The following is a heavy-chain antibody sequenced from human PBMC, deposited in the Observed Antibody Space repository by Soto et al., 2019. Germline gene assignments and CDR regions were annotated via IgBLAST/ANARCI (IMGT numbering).Heavy chain of an antibody. CDR3: ARETYGQLDY. Sequence: QVQLVQSGAEVKKPGASVKVSCKASGYTFTSNSMHWVRQAPGQRSEWMGWINAASGNTKYSQKLQDRVTFTRDTSASTDYMELSSLNSEDTAVYYCARETYGQLDYWGQGPPVTVSS. CDR1: GYTFTSNS. CDR2: INAASGNT. J-gene: IGHJ4*02. V-gene: IGHV1-3*01. D-gene: IGHD4-17*01.